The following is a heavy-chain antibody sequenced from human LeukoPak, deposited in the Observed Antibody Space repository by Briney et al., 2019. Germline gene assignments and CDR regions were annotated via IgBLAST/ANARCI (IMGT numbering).Heavy chain of an antibody. D-gene: IGHD3-3*01. CDR3: ARGDDFWSGYTLNWFDP. V-gene: IGHV3-11*01. CDR1: GFTFSDYY. CDR2: ISSSGSTI. J-gene: IGHJ5*02. Sequence: GGSLRLSCAASGFTFSDYYMSWIRQAPGKGLGWVSYISSSGSTIYHADSVKGRFTISGDNAKNSLYLQMNSLRAEDTAVYYCARGDDFWSGYTLNWFDPWGQGTLVTVSS.